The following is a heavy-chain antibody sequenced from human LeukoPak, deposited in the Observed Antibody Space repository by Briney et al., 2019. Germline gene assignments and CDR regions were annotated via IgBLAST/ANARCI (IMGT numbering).Heavy chain of an antibody. V-gene: IGHV3-9*01. CDR2: VTWHSENV. CDR1: GFTFDDYA. D-gene: IGHD3-3*01. J-gene: IGHJ4*02. CDR3: VAVPETNFWIGFYLDY. Sequence: PGGSLRLSCVASGFTFDDYAMHWVRQAPGQGLEWVSGVTWHSENVGYADSVKGRFTISRDNAKNSLYLQMNNLRPEDTALYFCVAVPETNFWIGFYLDYWGQGTLVTVSS.